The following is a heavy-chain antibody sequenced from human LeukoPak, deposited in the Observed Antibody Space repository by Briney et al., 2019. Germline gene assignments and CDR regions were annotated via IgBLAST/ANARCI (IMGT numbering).Heavy chain of an antibody. CDR3: ARPPWATVGDAFDI. D-gene: IGHD1-26*01. V-gene: IGHV3-30*04. J-gene: IGHJ3*02. CDR2: ISYDGSNK. CDR1: GFTFSSYA. Sequence: PGGSLRLSCAASGFTFSSYAMHWVRQAPGKGLEWVAVISYDGSNKYYADSVKGRFTISRDNSKNTPYLQMNSRRAEDTAVYYCARPPWATVGDAFDIWGQGTMVTVSS.